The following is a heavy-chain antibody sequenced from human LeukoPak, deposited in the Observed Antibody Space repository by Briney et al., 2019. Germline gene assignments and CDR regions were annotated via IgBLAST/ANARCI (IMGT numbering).Heavy chain of an antibody. CDR1: GYTFTSYD. CDR3: ARGKTHYYGSGSAYNWFDA. Sequence: ASVKVSCKASGYTFTSYDINWVRHATAQGLEWMGWMNPNSGNTGCAQKFQGRVTMTRNTSISTAYLELSSLRSEDTAVYYCARGKTHYYGSGSAYNWFDAWGQGTLVTVSS. J-gene: IGHJ5*02. CDR2: MNPNSGNT. V-gene: IGHV1-8*01. D-gene: IGHD3-10*01.